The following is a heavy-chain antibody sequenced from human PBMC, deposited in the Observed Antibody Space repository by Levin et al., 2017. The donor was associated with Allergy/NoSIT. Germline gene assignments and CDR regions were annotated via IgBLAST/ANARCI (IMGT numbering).Heavy chain of an antibody. CDR1: GYTFTSYY. CDR3: ARTVAAASPFDAFDI. D-gene: IGHD6-13*01. J-gene: IGHJ3*02. CDR2: INPSGGST. V-gene: IGHV1-46*01. Sequence: PGGSLRLSCKASGYTFTSYYMHWVRQAPGQGLEWMGIINPSGGSTSYAQKFQGRVTMTRDTSTSTVYMELSSLRSEDTAVYYCARTVAAASPFDAFDIWGQGTMVTVSS.